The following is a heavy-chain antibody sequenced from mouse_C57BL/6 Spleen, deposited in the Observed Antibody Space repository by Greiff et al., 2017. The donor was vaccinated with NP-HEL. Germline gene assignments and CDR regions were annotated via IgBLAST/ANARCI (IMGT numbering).Heavy chain of an antibody. Sequence: EVKLQQSGPELVKPGASVKISCKASGYTFTDYYMNWVKQSHGKSLEWIGDINPNNGGTSYNQKFKGKATLTVDKSSSTAYMELRSLTSEDSAVYYCARKDYYGNYVGFAYWGQGTLVTVSA. D-gene: IGHD2-1*01. V-gene: IGHV1-26*01. CDR3: ARKDYYGNYVGFAY. CDR2: INPNNGGT. J-gene: IGHJ3*01. CDR1: GYTFTDYY.